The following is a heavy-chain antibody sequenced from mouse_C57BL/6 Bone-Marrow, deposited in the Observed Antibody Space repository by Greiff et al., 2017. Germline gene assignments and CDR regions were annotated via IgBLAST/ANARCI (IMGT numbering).Heavy chain of an antibody. V-gene: IGHV1-69*01. D-gene: IGHD1-2*01. Sequence: QVQLQQPGAELVMPGASVKLSCKASGYTFTSYWMHWVKQRPGQGLEWIGEIDPSDSYTNYNQKFKGKSTLTVDKSSSTAYMQLSRLTSEDSAVYYCARDPITRDYWGQGTTLTVSS. CDR3: ARDPITRDY. J-gene: IGHJ2*01. CDR1: GYTFTSYW. CDR2: IDPSDSYT.